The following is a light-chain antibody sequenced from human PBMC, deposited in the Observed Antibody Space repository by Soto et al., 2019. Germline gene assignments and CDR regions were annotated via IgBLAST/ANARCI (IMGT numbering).Light chain of an antibody. Sequence: QSVLTQPPSVSGAPGQRVTISCTGSSSNIGAGYDVHWYQQFPGTAPKLLIYRNINRPSGVPDRFSGSKSGTSASLAITGLQAEDEADYYCQSYDSSLSGGVFGGGTKVTVL. CDR2: RNI. J-gene: IGLJ3*02. CDR1: SSNIGAGYD. CDR3: QSYDSSLSGGV. V-gene: IGLV1-40*01.